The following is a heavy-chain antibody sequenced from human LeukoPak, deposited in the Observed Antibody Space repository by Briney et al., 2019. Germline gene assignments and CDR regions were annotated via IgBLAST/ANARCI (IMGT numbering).Heavy chain of an antibody. J-gene: IGHJ4*01. CDR3: ARGASSWDY. CDR2: IYCSGST. V-gene: IGHV4-59*01. D-gene: IGHD6-13*01. CDR1: GGSISSYY. Sequence: SETLSLTCTVSGGSISSYYWSWIRQPPGKGLEWIGYIYCSGSTNYNPSLKSRVTISVDTSKNQSSLKVTSVTAADTAVYYCARGASSWDYWGDGTLVTVSS.